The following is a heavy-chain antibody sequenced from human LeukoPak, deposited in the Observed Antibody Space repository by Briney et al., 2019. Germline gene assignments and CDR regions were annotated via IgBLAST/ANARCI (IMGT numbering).Heavy chain of an antibody. CDR1: GYSFTSYW. CDR2: IYPGDSDT. CDR3: VSRYSSSWGARDAFDI. V-gene: IGHV5-51*01. Sequence: GESLNISCTGSGYSFTSYWIGWVRQMRGKGLEWMGIIYPGDSDTRYSPSFQGQVTISADKSISTAYLQWSSLKASDTAMYYCVSRYSSSWGARDAFDIWGEGTMVTVSS. D-gene: IGHD6-13*01. J-gene: IGHJ3*02.